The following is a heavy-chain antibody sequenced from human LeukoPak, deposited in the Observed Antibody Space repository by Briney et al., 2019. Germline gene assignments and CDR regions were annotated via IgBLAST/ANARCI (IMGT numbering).Heavy chain of an antibody. V-gene: IGHV7-4-1*02. CDR1: GYTFTNYA. CDR3: ARDDNSGYSAFDI. CDR2: INTNTGNP. D-gene: IGHD3-22*01. J-gene: IGHJ3*02. Sequence: ASVKVSCKASGYTFTNYAMNWVRQAPGQGLEWMGWINTNTGNPTYAQGFTGRFVFSLDTSVSTTYLQISSLKAEDTAVYYCARDDNSGYSAFDIWGQGTMVTVSS.